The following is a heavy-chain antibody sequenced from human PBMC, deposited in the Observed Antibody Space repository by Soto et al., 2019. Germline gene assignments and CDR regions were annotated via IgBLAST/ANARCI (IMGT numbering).Heavy chain of an antibody. V-gene: IGHV4-31*03. Sequence: QVQLQESGPGLVKPSQTLSLTCTVSGGSISSGGYYWSWIRQHPGQGLEWIGYIYYSGSTYYNPSLKSRVTISVDTSKNKFSLKLSSVTAADTAVYYWARAQGSSGCYLGQNWFDPWGQGTLVTVSS. J-gene: IGHJ5*02. D-gene: IGHD6-19*01. CDR3: ARAQGSSGCYLGQNWFDP. CDR1: GGSISSGGYY. CDR2: IYYSGST.